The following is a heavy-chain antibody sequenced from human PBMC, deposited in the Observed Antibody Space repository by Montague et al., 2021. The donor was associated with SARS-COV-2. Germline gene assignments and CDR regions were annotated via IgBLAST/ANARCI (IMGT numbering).Heavy chain of an antibody. Sequence: SLRLSCAASGFTFSSFAMHWVRQAPGKGLEWLVVISYDGSKKDYADSVKGRFTISRDNSENMLYLQMNSLRAEDTAVYYCAKEQYSSSWSDFDYWGQGTVVAVSS. CDR1: GFTFSSFA. D-gene: IGHD6-13*01. CDR3: AKEQYSSSWSDFDY. J-gene: IGHJ4*02. V-gene: IGHV3-30*04. CDR2: ISYDGSKK.